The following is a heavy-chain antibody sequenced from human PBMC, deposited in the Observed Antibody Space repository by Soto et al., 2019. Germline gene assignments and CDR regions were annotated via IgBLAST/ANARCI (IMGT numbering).Heavy chain of an antibody. CDR1: GFTFSSYA. Sequence: GGSLRLSCAASGFTFSSYAMSWVRQAPGKGLEWVSAISGSGDSTYYADSVKGRFTISRDNSKNTLHLQMNSLRVEDTAIFYCAKKAEKHFDWMFYADSWGQGTLVTVSS. V-gene: IGHV3-23*01. CDR2: ISGSGDST. J-gene: IGHJ4*02. D-gene: IGHD3-9*01. CDR3: AKKAEKHFDWMFYADS.